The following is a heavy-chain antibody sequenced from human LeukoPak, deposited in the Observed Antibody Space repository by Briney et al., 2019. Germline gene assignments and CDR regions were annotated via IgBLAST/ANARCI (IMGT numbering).Heavy chain of an antibody. CDR3: AKRSAAGTVGYFDY. J-gene: IGHJ4*02. Sequence: GRSLRLSCAASGFTFDDYAMHWVRQVPGKGLEWVSGISWNSGTMYYADSVKGRFTISRDNDKNSLFLQMNSLRAEDTALYYCAKRSAAGTVGYFDYWGQGTLVTVSS. CDR2: ISWNSGTM. V-gene: IGHV3-9*01. CDR1: GFTFDDYA. D-gene: IGHD6-13*01.